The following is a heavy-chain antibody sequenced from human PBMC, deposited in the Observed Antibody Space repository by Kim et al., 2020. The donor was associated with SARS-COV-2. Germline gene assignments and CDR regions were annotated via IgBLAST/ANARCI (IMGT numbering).Heavy chain of an antibody. Sequence: GGSLRLSCAASGFTFSSYGMHWVRQAPGKGLEWVAVIWYDGSNKYYADSVKGRFTISRDNSKNTLYLQMNSLRAEDTAVYYCAKGYYDSSGYYYVAGEIDYWGQGTLVTVSS. CDR1: GFTFSSYG. CDR3: AKGYYDSSGYYYVAGEIDY. D-gene: IGHD3-22*01. CDR2: IWYDGSNK. V-gene: IGHV3-33*06. J-gene: IGHJ4*02.